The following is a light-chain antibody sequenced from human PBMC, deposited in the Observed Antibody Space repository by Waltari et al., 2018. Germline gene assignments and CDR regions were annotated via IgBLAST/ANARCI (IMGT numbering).Light chain of an antibody. CDR1: QGVGNRS. V-gene: IGKV3-20*01. CDR3: QQYGSALFT. J-gene: IGKJ3*01. Sequence: EIVLTQSPGTLSSSPGERATLTCRASQGVGNRSLAWYQQKPGQAPRLLIYGASSRAAGIPDRFSGSGSGTDFTLTIRRLEPEDSAVYYCQQYGSALFTLGPGTKVEIK. CDR2: GAS.